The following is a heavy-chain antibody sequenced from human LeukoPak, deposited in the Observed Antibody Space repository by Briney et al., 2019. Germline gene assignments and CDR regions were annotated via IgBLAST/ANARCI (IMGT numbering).Heavy chain of an antibody. CDR3: VKGFHFDW. V-gene: IGHV3-23*01. Sequence: GGSLRLSCAASGFGFSTHDMSWGRQVPGKGPEWVSSISGSGTGTYHTDSVKGRFTISRDTSKNTLYLQMDNLRVEDTAVYYCVKGFHFDWWGQGTLVIVSS. CDR1: GFGFSTHD. CDR2: ISGSGTGT. J-gene: IGHJ4*02.